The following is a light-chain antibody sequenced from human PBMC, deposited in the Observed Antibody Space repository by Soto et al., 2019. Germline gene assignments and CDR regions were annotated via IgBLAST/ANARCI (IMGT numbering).Light chain of an antibody. CDR2: RAS. CDR1: QSISSW. Sequence: DIQMTQSPSTLSASVGDRVIITCRASQSISSWLAWYQQKPGKAPDLLIYRASTLKTGIPSRFSGSGSGTQFTLTISSLQHDDFATYYCQQYDRASWTFGPGTKVEIK. V-gene: IGKV1-5*03. J-gene: IGKJ1*01. CDR3: QQYDRASWT.